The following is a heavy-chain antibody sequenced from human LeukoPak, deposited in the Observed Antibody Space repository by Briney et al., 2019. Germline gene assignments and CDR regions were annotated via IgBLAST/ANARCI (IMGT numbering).Heavy chain of an antibody. D-gene: IGHD1-1*01. CDR2: ICGSSSSI. CDR3: AREELESFDY. J-gene: IGHJ4*02. Sequence: TGGSLRLSCAASGFTFSRYSMNWVRQAPGKGLEWVSSICGSSSSIYYAGSVRGRFTISRDNAKNSLYLQMNSLRAEDTAVYYCAREELESFDYWGQGTLVTVSS. V-gene: IGHV3-21*01. CDR1: GFTFSRYS.